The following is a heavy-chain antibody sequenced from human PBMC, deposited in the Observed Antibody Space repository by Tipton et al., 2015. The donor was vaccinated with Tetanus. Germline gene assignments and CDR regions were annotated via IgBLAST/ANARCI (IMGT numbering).Heavy chain of an antibody. Sequence: LRLSCTASGDSISSFHWSWIRQPPGKGLEWIGYIYSSGSTYYNPSLKSRLTISVDTSKNQFSLKLSSVTAADTAVYYCARHAGAGATIWGTDYWGQGTLVTVSS. D-gene: IGHD3-9*01. CDR2: IYSSGST. CDR1: GDSISSFH. V-gene: IGHV4-59*08. J-gene: IGHJ4*02. CDR3: ARHAGAGATIWGTDY.